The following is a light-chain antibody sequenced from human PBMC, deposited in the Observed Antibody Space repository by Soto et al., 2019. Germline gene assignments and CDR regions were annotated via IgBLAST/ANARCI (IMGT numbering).Light chain of an antibody. CDR1: QSVSSY. Sequence: EIVLTQSPSTLSLSPGERATLSCRASQSVSSYLVWYQQKPGQAPRLLIYDASNRATGIPARFSGSGSGTDFTLTISSLEPEDFAVYYCLQRSDWPGTFGQGTKVESK. CDR3: LQRSDWPGT. J-gene: IGKJ1*01. V-gene: IGKV3-11*01. CDR2: DAS.